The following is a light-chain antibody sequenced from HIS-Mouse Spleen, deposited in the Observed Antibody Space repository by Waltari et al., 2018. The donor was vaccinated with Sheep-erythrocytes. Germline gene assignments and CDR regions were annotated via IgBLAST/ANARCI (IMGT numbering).Light chain of an antibody. J-gene: IGKJ1*01. Sequence: AIQMTQSPSSLSASVGDRVTSTCRASQGIRNDLVWYQQKPGKAPKLLIYAASSLQSGVPSRFSGSGSGTDFTLTISSLQPEDFATYYCLQDYNYPWTFGQGTKVEIK. CDR3: LQDYNYPWT. CDR1: QGIRND. CDR2: AAS. V-gene: IGKV1-6*01.